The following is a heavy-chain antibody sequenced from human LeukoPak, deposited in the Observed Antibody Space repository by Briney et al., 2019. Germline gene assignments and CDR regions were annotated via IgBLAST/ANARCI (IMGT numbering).Heavy chain of an antibody. CDR2: ISYDGSNK. V-gene: IGHV3-30*03. CDR3: ARDILTGDDY. CDR1: GFTFTDHG. D-gene: IGHD3-9*01. J-gene: IGHJ4*02. Sequence: PGGSLRLSCAASGFTFTDHGIHWVRQAPGKGLEWVAVISYDGSNKYYGESVKGRFTISRDNFKNTVNLQMNSLRAEDTAVYYCARDILTGDDYWGQGTLVTVSS.